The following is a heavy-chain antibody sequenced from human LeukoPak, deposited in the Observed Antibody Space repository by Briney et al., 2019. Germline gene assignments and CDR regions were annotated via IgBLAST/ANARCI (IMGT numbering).Heavy chain of an antibody. CDR1: GGTFSSYA. CDR2: IIPIFGTA. V-gene: IGHV1-69*13. Sequence: SVKVSCKASGGTFSSYAISWVRQAPGQGLEWMGGIIPIFGTANYAQKFQGRVTITADESTSTAYMELSSLRSEDTAVYYCARSDLTYCSGGSCYRWFDPWGQGTLVTVSS. CDR3: ARSDLTYCSGGSCYRWFDP. J-gene: IGHJ5*02. D-gene: IGHD2-15*01.